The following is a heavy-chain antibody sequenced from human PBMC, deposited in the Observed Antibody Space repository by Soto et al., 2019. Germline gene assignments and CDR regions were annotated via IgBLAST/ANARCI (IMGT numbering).Heavy chain of an antibody. V-gene: IGHV3-7*01. CDR3: STSLNY. CDR2: INQDGSEK. J-gene: IGHJ4*02. Sequence: PGGSLRLSCAASGFTFSNYWMDWVRQAPGKGLEWVANINQDGSEKHYVDSVKGRFTISRDNAKNSLYLQMSSLTAEDLALYYCSTSLNYWGQGTLVTVSS. CDR1: GFTFSNYW.